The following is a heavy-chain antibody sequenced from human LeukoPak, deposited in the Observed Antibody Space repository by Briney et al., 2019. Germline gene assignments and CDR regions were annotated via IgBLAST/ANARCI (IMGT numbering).Heavy chain of an antibody. D-gene: IGHD1-26*01. CDR3: ARDYSGSYYYCYGMDF. CDR2: ISISSSYI. Sequence: GGSLRLSCAASGFTFSSYRMNLVRQAPGKGLELVSFISISSSYIYYADSVKGRFTICRDNAKIALYLQMNSLRAEATAVYYWARDYSGSYYYCYGMDFWGQGPTVPVSS. V-gene: IGHV3-21*01. J-gene: IGHJ6*02. CDR1: GFTFSSYR.